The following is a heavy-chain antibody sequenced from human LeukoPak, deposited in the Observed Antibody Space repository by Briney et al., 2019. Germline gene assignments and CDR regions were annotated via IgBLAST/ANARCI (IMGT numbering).Heavy chain of an antibody. V-gene: IGHV3-23*01. Sequence: GGSLRLSCAASGFTFSSYAMSWARQAPGKGLEWVSAISGSGGSTYYAGSVKGRFTISRDNSKNTLYLQMNSLRAEDTAVYYCAKDRMIEVVGYFQHWGPGTLVTVSS. CDR1: GFTFSSYA. CDR3: AKDRMIEVVGYFQH. J-gene: IGHJ1*01. CDR2: ISGSGGST. D-gene: IGHD3-22*01.